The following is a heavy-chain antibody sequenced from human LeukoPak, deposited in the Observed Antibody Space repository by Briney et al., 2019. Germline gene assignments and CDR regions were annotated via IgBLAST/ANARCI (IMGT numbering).Heavy chain of an antibody. D-gene: IGHD2-15*01. J-gene: IGHJ4*02. CDR1: GFTFSHSA. V-gene: IGHV3-23*01. CDR2: ISHSGANT. Sequence: GGSLRLSCAASGFTFSHSAMDWVRQPPGKGLEWVALISHSGANTFYADSVKGRFSVSRDNSKNTMYLQMNSLRAEDTAVYYCAKDIEASIWGQGTLVAVSS. CDR3: AKDIEASI.